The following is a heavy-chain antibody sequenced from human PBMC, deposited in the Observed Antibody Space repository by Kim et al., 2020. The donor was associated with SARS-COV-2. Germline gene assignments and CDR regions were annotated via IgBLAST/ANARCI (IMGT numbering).Heavy chain of an antibody. J-gene: IGHJ6*02. D-gene: IGHD1-7*01. Sequence: SVKVSCKASGGTFSSYAISWVRQAPGQGLEWMGGIIPIFGTANYAQKFQGRVTITADESTSTAYMELSSLRSEDTAVYYCARDLGELELRIQQFYYYYGMDVWGQGTTVTVSS. CDR1: GGTFSSYA. V-gene: IGHV1-69*13. CDR3: ARDLGELELRIQQFYYYYGMDV. CDR2: IIPIFGTA.